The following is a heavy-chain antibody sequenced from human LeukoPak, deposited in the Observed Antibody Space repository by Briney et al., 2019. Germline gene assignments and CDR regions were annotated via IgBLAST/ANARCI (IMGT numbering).Heavy chain of an antibody. Sequence: ASVKVSCKASGYTFTSYDINWVRQATGQGLEWMGWMNPNSGNTGYAQKFQGRVTMTRNTSISTAYMELSSLRSEDTAVYYCARGPLPTTEGADWFDPWGQGTLVTVSS. V-gene: IGHV1-8*01. D-gene: IGHD1-1*01. CDR2: MNPNSGNT. J-gene: IGHJ5*02. CDR3: ARGPLPTTEGADWFDP. CDR1: GYTFTSYD.